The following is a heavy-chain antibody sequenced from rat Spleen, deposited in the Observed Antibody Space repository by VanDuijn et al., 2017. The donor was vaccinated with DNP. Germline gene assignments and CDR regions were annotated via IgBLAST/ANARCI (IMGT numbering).Heavy chain of an antibody. CDR3: ATSPGPNWFAY. D-gene: IGHD1-4*01. CDR2: INQDGSTI. V-gene: IGHV4-2*01. CDR1: GFNFNYYW. Sequence: EVKLVESGGGLVQPGRSLKLSCAASGFNFNYYWMGWVRQAPGKGLEWIGEINQDGSTINYIPSLKDKFTISRDNADHTLYLQMDSLRSEDTATYYCATSPGPNWFAYWGQGTLVTVSS. J-gene: IGHJ3*01.